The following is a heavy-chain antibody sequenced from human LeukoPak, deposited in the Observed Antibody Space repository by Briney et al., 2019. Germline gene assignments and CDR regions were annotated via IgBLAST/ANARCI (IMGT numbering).Heavy chain of an antibody. Sequence: SKTLSLTCTVSGGSISSYYWSWIRQPAGKGLEWIGRIYTSGSTNYNPSLKSRVTMSVDTSKNQFSLKLSSVTAADTAVYYCARGPGSYFPYYFDYWGQGTLVTVSS. CDR1: GGSISSYY. V-gene: IGHV4-4*07. J-gene: IGHJ4*02. CDR3: ARGPGSYFPYYFDY. D-gene: IGHD1-26*01. CDR2: IYTSGST.